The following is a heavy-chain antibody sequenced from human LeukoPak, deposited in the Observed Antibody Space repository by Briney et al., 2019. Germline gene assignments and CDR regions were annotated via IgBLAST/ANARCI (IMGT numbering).Heavy chain of an antibody. CDR2: ISSSSSYI. V-gene: IGHV3-21*01. Sequence: GGSLRLSCAASGFTFSSYSMNWVRQAPGKGLEWVSSISSSSSYIYYADSVKGRFTISRDNAKNSLYLQMNSLRAEDTAVYYCARVKAAAMRSYYMDVWGKGTTVTVSS. J-gene: IGHJ6*03. CDR1: GFTFSSYS. CDR3: ARVKAAAMRSYYMDV. D-gene: IGHD6-13*01.